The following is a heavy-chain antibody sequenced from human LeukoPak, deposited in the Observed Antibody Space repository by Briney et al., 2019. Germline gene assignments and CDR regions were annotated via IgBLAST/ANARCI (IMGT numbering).Heavy chain of an antibody. CDR1: GGSISSGGYY. D-gene: IGHD2-2*01. J-gene: IGHJ3*02. CDR2: IYYSGST. CDR3: ARVGCSSTSCYPPRLNAFDI. V-gene: IGHV4-31*03. Sequence: PSETLSLTCTVSGGSISSGGYYWSWIRQHPGKGLEWIGYIYYSGSTYYNPSLKSRVTISVETSKNQFSLKLSSVTAADTAVYYCARVGCSSTSCYPPRLNAFDIWGQGTMVTVSS.